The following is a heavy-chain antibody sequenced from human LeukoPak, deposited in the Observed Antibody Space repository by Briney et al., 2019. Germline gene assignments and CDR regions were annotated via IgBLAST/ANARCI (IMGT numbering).Heavy chain of an antibody. D-gene: IGHD2-15*01. CDR2: INHSGST. Sequence: SETLSLTCAVYGVSFSGYYWSWIRQPPGKGLEWIGEINHSGSTNYNPSLKSRVTISVDTSKNQFSLKLSSVTAADTAEHYCARGRIVVVVAATRRWYFDLWGRGTLVTVSS. J-gene: IGHJ2*01. V-gene: IGHV4-34*01. CDR1: GVSFSGYY. CDR3: ARGRIVVVVAATRRWYFDL.